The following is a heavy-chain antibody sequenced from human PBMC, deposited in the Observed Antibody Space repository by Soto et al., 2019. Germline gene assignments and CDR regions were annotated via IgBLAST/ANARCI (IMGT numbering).Heavy chain of an antibody. D-gene: IGHD6-19*01. Sequence: GRSLRLSCAASGFTFSGSAMHWVRQASGKGLEWVGRIRSKANSYATAYAASVKGRFTISRDDSKNTAYLQMNSLKTEDTAVYYCTRRADSSGWPEYYYGMDVWGQGTTVTVSS. V-gene: IGHV3-73*01. CDR1: GFTFSGSA. J-gene: IGHJ6*02. CDR2: IRSKANSYAT. CDR3: TRRADSSGWPEYYYGMDV.